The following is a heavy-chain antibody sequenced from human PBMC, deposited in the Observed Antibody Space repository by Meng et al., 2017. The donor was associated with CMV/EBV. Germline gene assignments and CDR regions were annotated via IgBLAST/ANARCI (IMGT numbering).Heavy chain of an antibody. V-gene: IGHV3-30*02. CDR3: AKDEQYYDSSGWIDY. CDR1: GFTFSSYG. J-gene: IGHJ4*02. CDR2: IRYDGSNK. D-gene: IGHD3-22*01. Sequence: GESLKISCAASGFTFSSYGMHWVRQAPGKGLEWVAFIRYDGSNKYYADSVKGRFTISRDNSKNTLYLQMNSLRAEDTAVYYCAKDEQYYDSSGWIDYWGQGTLVTVSP.